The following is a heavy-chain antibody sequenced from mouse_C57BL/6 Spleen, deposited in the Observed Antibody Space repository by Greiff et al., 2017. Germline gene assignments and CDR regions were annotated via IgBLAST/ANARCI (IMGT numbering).Heavy chain of an antibody. J-gene: IGHJ1*03. D-gene: IGHD1-1*01. Sequence: EVQRVESGGGLVKPGGSLKLSCAASGFTFSDYGMHWVRQAPEKGLEWVAYISSGSSTIYYADTVKGRFTISRDNAKNTLFLQMTSLRSEDTAMYYCARRDYGSSSDWYFDVWGTGTTVTVSS. CDR2: ISSGSSTI. CDR3: ARRDYGSSSDWYFDV. CDR1: GFTFSDYG. V-gene: IGHV5-17*01.